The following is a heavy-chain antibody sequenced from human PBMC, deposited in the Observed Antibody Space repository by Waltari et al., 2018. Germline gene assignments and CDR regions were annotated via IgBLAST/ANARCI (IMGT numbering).Heavy chain of an antibody. V-gene: IGHV4-34*01. CDR3: ARRTKAAAGRFDY. J-gene: IGHJ4*02. CDR1: GGSFSGYY. D-gene: IGHD6-13*01. Sequence: QVQLQQWGAGLLKPSETLSLTCAVYGGSFSGYYWSWIRQPPGKGLELIGEINHSGSTNYNPSLKIRVTISVDTSKNQYSLKLSSVTAADTAVYYCARRTKAAAGRFDYWGQGTLVTVSS. CDR2: INHSGST.